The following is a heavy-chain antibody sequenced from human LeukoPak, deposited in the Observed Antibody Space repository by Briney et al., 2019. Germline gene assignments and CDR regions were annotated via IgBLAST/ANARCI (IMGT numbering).Heavy chain of an antibody. CDR1: GYTFSNFA. D-gene: IGHD5-12*01. Sequence: GGSLRHSCAPSGYTFSNFARSWVRQALARGLEWVSAISVIGGGTYYADSVKGRLTISRDNSKNTLYLQMSSLRAEDTAVYYCAKAFSAYENWRPNWFDPWGQGTLVTVSS. V-gene: IGHV3-23*01. CDR2: ISVIGGGT. CDR3: AKAFSAYENWRPNWFDP. J-gene: IGHJ5*02.